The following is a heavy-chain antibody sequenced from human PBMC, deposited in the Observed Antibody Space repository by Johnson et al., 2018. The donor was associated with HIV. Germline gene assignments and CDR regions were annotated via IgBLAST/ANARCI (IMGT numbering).Heavy chain of an antibody. CDR2: IKQDGSEK. Sequence: VQLVESGGGLVQPGGSLRLSCAVSGFTFSYYWMSWVRQAPGKGLEWVANIKQDGSEKYYVDSVKGRFTISRDNAKNSLYLQMNSLRADDTAVYYCARGSRYIHDNDDVYLLQAFDIWGQGTMVTVSS. J-gene: IGHJ3*02. CDR3: ARGSRYIHDNDDVYLLQAFDI. V-gene: IGHV3-7*02. D-gene: IGHD3-16*01. CDR1: GFTFSYYW.